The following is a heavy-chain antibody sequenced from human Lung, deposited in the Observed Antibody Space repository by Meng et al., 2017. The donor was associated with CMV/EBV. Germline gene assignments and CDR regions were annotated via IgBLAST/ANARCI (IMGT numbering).Heavy chain of an antibody. CDR1: GDSITNHNW. J-gene: IGHJ1*01. CDR2: IPHRGSS. Sequence: QFRESGPRLLKPSDTLSLPCAFPGDSITNHNWWAWVRQPPGKGLEWIGEIPHRGSSAYNPSLKSRVSMSIDKSKNQLSLKLTSVTAADTVVYHCLRGSGGSVWGQGTLVTVSS. CDR3: LRGSGGSV. V-gene: IGHV4-4*02. D-gene: IGHD3-10*01.